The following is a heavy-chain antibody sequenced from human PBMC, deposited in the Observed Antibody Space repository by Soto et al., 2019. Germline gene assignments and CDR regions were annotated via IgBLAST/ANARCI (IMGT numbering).Heavy chain of an antibody. CDR1: GGSISSYY. Sequence: QVQLQESGPGLVKPSETLSLTCTVSGGSISSYYWSWIRQPPGKGLEWIGYISYTGSTNYNPSLKSRVTISIDTSKNQFSLRLSSVTAADTAVYYCARREGSTNSYGMDVWGQGTTVTVSS. CDR2: ISYTGST. CDR3: ARREGSTNSYGMDV. J-gene: IGHJ6*02. V-gene: IGHV4-59*08.